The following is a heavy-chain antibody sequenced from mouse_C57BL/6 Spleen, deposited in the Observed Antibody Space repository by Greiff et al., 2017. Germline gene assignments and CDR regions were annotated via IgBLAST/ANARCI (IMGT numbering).Heavy chain of an antibody. D-gene: IGHD1-1*01. J-gene: IGHJ2*01. V-gene: IGHV1-64*01. CDR2: IHPNSGST. Sequence: QVQLKQPGAELVKPGASVKLSCKASGYTFTSYWMHWVKQRPGQGLEWIGMIHPNSGSTNYNAKFKSKATLTVDKSSSTAYMQLSSLTSEDSAVYYCARGYYYGSSYPYYFDYWGQGTTLTVSS. CDR3: ARGYYYGSSYPYYFDY. CDR1: GYTFTSYW.